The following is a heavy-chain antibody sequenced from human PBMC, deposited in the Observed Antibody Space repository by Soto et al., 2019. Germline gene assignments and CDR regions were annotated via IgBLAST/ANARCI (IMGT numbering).Heavy chain of an antibody. D-gene: IGHD3-16*01. CDR1: GFTFSSYG. J-gene: IGHJ6*02. V-gene: IGHV3-33*01. Sequence: QVQLVESGGGVVQPGRSLRLSCAASGFTFSSYGMHWVRQAPGKGLEWGAVIWYDGSNKYYADSVKGRFTISRDNSKNTLYLQMNSLRAEDTAVYYCVVMITFGGVIPYYYGMDVWGQGTTVTVSS. CDR2: IWYDGSNK. CDR3: VVMITFGGVIPYYYGMDV.